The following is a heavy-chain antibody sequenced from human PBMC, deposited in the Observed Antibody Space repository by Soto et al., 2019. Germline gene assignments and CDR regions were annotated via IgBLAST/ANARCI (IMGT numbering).Heavy chain of an antibody. CDR3: AKLTDHDLWSVPGDF. CDR2: ISGSGAST. V-gene: IGHV3-23*01. CDR1: GFTFSTYA. D-gene: IGHD3-3*01. Sequence: GGSLRLSCAASGFTFSTYAMSWVRQAPGKGLEWVSVISGSGASTYYADSVKGRFTISRDNSKNTVYLQMNSLRAEDTAVFYCAKLTDHDLWSVPGDFWGQGTLVTVSS. J-gene: IGHJ4*02.